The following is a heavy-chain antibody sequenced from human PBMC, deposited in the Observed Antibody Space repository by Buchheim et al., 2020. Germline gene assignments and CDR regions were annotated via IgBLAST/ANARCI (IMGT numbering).Heavy chain of an antibody. Sequence: QVQLQQWGAGLLKPSETLSLTCAVYGGSFSGYYWSWIRQPPGKGLEWIGEISHSGSTNYNPSLKSRVTISVDTSKNQFSLKLSSVTAADTAVYYCASNPYYYDSSGVRFDYWGQGTL. J-gene: IGHJ4*02. CDR2: ISHSGST. V-gene: IGHV4-34*01. D-gene: IGHD3-22*01. CDR3: ASNPYYYDSSGVRFDY. CDR1: GGSFSGYY.